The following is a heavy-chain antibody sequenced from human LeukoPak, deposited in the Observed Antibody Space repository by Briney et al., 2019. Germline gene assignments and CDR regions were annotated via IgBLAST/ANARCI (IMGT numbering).Heavy chain of an antibody. CDR1: GGSISSYS. CDR2: IYTSGST. CDR3: ARAAPVYDAFDI. Sequence: SETLSLTCTVSGGSISSYSWSWIRQPAGKGLEWIGRIYTSGSTNYNPSLKRRVTMSVDTSKNQFSLKLSSVTAADTAVYYCARAAPVYDAFDIWGQGTMVTVSS. V-gene: IGHV4-4*07. J-gene: IGHJ3*02.